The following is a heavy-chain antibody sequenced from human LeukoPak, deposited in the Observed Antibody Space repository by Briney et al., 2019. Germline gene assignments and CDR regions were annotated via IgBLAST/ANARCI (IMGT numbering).Heavy chain of an antibody. Sequence: SETLSLTCTVSGGSIRNYYWSWIRQPPGKGLEYIGYIYSSGNTDYNPSLKSRVTISVDTSKSQFSLKLSSVTAADTAVYYCARGGYNPFDYWGQGTLVTVSS. CDR2: IYSSGNT. D-gene: IGHD5-24*01. J-gene: IGHJ4*02. V-gene: IGHV4-4*09. CDR1: GGSIRNYY. CDR3: ARGGYNPFDY.